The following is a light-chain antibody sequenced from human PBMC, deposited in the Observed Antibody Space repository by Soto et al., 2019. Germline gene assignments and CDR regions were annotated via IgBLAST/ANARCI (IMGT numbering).Light chain of an antibody. V-gene: IGKV3-20*01. CDR2: GAS. CDR1: QSVRSN. CDR3: QQYGSSGT. J-gene: IGKJ1*01. Sequence: EIVLTQSPATLSLSPGKISTLSCRASQSVRSNLAWYQQTPGQAPRLLIYGASNRATGIPDRLSGSGSGTDFTLTISRMEPEDFAVYYCQQYGSSGTFGQGTKVDIK.